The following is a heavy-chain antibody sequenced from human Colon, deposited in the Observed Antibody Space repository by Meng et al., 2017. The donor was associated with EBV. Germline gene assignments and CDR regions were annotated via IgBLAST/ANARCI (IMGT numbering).Heavy chain of an antibody. D-gene: IGHD6-19*01. Sequence: QCQSVQSGAEVKKPGASGKVSCKASGYIFNNYGVSWVRQAPGQGPEWMGWISAYNGNTNYAQNFQGRFTMTTDTSTSTAYMELRSLRSDDTAVYYCARDPSNTSGRYAYFDYWGQGTLVTVSS. CDR3: ARDPSNTSGRYAYFDY. CDR2: ISAYNGNT. V-gene: IGHV1-18*01. J-gene: IGHJ4*02. CDR1: GYIFNNYG.